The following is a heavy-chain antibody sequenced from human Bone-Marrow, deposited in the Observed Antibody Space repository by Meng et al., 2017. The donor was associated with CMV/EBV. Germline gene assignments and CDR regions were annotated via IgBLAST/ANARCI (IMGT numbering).Heavy chain of an antibody. Sequence: SETLSLTCIVSGGSMKTSSYYWDWIRQSPGKGLEWIGSIYYSGTTYYNPSLKSRVTISVDTSKTQSSLNLSSVTAADTAVYYCARNNGGSWNYGMDVWAQGTTVTVSS. CDR2: IYYSGTT. CDR1: GGSMKTSSYY. V-gene: IGHV4-39*01. CDR3: ARNNGGSWNYGMDV. J-gene: IGHJ6*02. D-gene: IGHD2-15*01.